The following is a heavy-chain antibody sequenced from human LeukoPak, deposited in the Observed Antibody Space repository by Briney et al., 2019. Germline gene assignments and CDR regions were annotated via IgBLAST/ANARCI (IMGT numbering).Heavy chain of an antibody. J-gene: IGHJ3*02. CDR3: ARAGFPYVLDAFDI. CDR1: GGSISSYY. CDR2: IYYSGST. V-gene: IGHV4-59*01. D-gene: IGHD3-10*01. Sequence: SETLSLTCTVSGGSISSYYWSWIRQPPGKGLEWIGYIYYSGSTNYNPSLKSRVTISVDTSKNQFSLKLSSVTAAGTAVYYCARAGFPYVLDAFDIWGQGTMVTVSS.